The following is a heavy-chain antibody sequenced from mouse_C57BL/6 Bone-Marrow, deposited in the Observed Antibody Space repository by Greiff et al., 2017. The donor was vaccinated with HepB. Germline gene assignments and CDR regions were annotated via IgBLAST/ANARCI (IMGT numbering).Heavy chain of an antibody. D-gene: IGHD2-2*01. CDR3: ASEVPSTMVTTDWYFDV. J-gene: IGHJ1*03. V-gene: IGHV3-6*01. Sequence: EVKLEESGPGLVKPSQSLSLTCSVTGYSITSGYYWNWIRQFPGNKLEWMGYISYDGSNNYNPSLKNRISITHDTSKNQFFLKLNSVTTEDTATYYCASEVPSTMVTTDWYFDVWGTGTTVTVSS. CDR1: GYSITSGYY. CDR2: ISYDGSN.